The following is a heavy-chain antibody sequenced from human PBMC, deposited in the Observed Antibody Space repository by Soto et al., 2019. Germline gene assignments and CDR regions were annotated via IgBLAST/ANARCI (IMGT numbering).Heavy chain of an antibody. CDR2: IYYSGST. J-gene: IGHJ4*02. Sequence: SETLSLTCTVSGGSISSSSYYWGWIRQPPGKGLEWIGSIYYSGSTYYNPSLKSRVTISVDTSKNQFSLKLSSVTAADTAVYYCARQFRSDYGDYVEDYWGQGTLVTVSS. V-gene: IGHV4-39*01. CDR3: ARQFRSDYGDYVEDY. D-gene: IGHD4-17*01. CDR1: GGSISSSSYY.